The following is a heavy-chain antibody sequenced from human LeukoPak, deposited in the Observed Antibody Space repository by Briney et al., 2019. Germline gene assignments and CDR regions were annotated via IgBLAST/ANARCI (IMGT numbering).Heavy chain of an antibody. J-gene: IGHJ4*02. D-gene: IGHD1-26*01. CDR2: IYYSGST. V-gene: IGHV4-39*07. CDR3: ARDTGGSYSYYFDY. CDR1: GGSISSSSYY. Sequence: PSGTLSLTCAVSGGSISSSSYYWGWIRQPPGKGPEWIGSIYYSGSTYYNPSLKSRVTISVDTSKNQFSLKLSSVTAADTAVYYCARDTGGSYSYYFDYWGQGTLVTVSS.